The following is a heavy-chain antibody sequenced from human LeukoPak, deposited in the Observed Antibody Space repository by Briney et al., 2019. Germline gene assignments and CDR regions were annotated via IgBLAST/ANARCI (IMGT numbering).Heavy chain of an antibody. CDR2: ISYDGSNK. J-gene: IGHJ4*02. Sequence: GGSLRLSCAASGFTFSSYAMHWVRQAPGKGLEWVAVISYDGSNKYYADSVKGRFTISRDNSKNTLYLQMNSLRAEDTAVYYCARDEAFRRLAVAVDYWGQGTLVTVSS. CDR1: GFTFSSYA. V-gene: IGHV3-30-3*01. CDR3: ARDEAFRRLAVAVDY. D-gene: IGHD6-19*01.